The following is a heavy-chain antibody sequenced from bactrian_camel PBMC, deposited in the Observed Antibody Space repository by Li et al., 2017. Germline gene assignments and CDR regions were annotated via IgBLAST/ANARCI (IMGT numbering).Heavy chain of an antibody. CDR1: AHFDS. CDR3: ASRQGLGGPWYGWQEPSGYNY. Sequence: HVQLVESGGGSAQAGGSMRLSCAAVAHFDSMGWFRQAPGMEREGVAAIDADGSTSYADSVKGRFTISRDNTKKMLYLQMDNLTPEDTAIYYCASRQGLGGPWYGWQEPSGYNYWGQGTQVTVS. J-gene: IGHJ4*01. D-gene: IGHD6*01. CDR2: IDADGST. V-gene: IGHV3S53*01.